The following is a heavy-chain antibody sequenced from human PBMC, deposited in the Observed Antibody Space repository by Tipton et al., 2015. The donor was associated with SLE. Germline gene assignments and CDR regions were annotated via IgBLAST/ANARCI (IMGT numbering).Heavy chain of an antibody. J-gene: IGHJ5*02. V-gene: IGHV1-18*01. CDR3: ARDRETQIANWFDP. CDR1: GYTFTSYG. D-gene: IGHD1-26*01. Sequence: QSGAEVKKPGASVKVSCKASGYTFTSYGISWVRQAPGQGLEWMGWISAYNGNTNYAQKFQGRVTITADESTSTAYMELTSLRSEDTAVYYCARDRETQIANWFDPWGQGTLVTVSS. CDR2: ISAYNGNT.